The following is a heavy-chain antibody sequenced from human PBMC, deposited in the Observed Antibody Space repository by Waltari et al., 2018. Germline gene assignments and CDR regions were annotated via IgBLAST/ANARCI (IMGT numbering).Heavy chain of an antibody. D-gene: IGHD3-22*01. J-gene: IGHJ4*02. Sequence: QVQLVQSGAEVKKPGASVKVSCKASGYTFTSYGISWVRQAPGQGLEWMGWISAYNGNTNYAQKLQGRVTMTTDTSTSTAYMELRSLRSDDTAVYYCARVNYYDSSGYWGYYFDYWGQGTLVTVSS. V-gene: IGHV1-18*01. CDR1: GYTFTSYG. CDR2: ISAYNGNT. CDR3: ARVNYYDSSGYWGYYFDY.